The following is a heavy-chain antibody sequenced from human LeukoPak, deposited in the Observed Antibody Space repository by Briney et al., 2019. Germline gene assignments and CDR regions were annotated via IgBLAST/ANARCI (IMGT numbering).Heavy chain of an antibody. CDR2: INQDGSEI. D-gene: IGHD3-22*01. CDR1: GFTFSNYW. J-gene: IGHJ2*01. CDR3: ARDQDSMIVVRTTNWYFDL. Sequence: PGGSLRLSCAASGFTFSNYWMSWVRQAPGKGLEWLANINQDGSEIYYVDSVKGRFTISRDNGKNSLYLQINSLRADDTALYYCARDQDSMIVVRTTNWYFDLWGRGTLVTVSS. V-gene: IGHV3-7*01.